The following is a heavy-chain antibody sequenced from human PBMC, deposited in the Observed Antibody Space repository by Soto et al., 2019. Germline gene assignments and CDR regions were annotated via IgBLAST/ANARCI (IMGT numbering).Heavy chain of an antibody. CDR1: GGSFSNYA. V-gene: IGHV1-69*13. CDR2: IIPMFGTA. CDR3: ARGATVTREYFYGMDV. D-gene: IGHD4-4*01. Sequence: SVKVSCKTSGGSFSNYAISWVRQAPGQGLEWMGAIIPMFGTANYAQMFQGRVMITADESTNTAYMEVSSLRSEDSAVYYCARGATVTREYFYGMDVWGQGTTVTVSS. J-gene: IGHJ6*02.